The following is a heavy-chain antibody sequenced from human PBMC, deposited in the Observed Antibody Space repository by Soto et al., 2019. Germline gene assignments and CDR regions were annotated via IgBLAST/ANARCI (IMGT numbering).Heavy chain of an antibody. V-gene: IGHV3-74*01. Sequence: CGALWLTFENLWVRRVRQNPRKGLVWVSRISSDGSSYIYYADSVKGRFTISRDNAKNSLYLQMNSLRAEDTAVYYCARDQPGYSYGYGLGYWGQGTLVTVSS. J-gene: IGHJ4*02. D-gene: IGHD5-18*01. CDR2: ISSDGSSYI. CDR1: WLTFENLW. CDR3: ARDQPGYSYGYGLGY.